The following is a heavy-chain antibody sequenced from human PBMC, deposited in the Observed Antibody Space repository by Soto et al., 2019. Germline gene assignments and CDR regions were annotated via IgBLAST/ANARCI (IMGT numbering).Heavy chain of an antibody. CDR3: TRDIGGFDP. D-gene: IGHD2-15*01. Sequence: GGSLRLSCTASGFTFGGYAMSWFRQAPGKGLEWVGFIRSKAYGGTTEYAASVKGRFTISRDDSKSIAYLQMNSLKTEDTAVYYCTRDIGGFDPWGQGTLVTVSS. V-gene: IGHV3-49*03. CDR2: IRSKAYGGTT. CDR1: GFTFGGYA. J-gene: IGHJ5*02.